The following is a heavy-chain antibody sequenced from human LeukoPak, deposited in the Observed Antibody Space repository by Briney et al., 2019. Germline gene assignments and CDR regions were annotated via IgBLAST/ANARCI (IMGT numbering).Heavy chain of an antibody. CDR3: ASLAYYDSSGYSD. CDR1: GGSISSYY. J-gene: IGHJ4*02. D-gene: IGHD3-22*01. CDR2: IYYSGST. V-gene: IGHV4-59*08. Sequence: SETLSLTCTVSGGSISSYYWSWIRQPPGKGLEWIGYIYYSGSTNYNPSFKSRVTISVDTSKNQFSLKLSSVTAADTAVYYCASLAYYDSSGYSDWGQGTLVTVSS.